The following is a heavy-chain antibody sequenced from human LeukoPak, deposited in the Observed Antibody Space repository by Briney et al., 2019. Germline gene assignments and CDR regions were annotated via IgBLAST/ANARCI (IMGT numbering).Heavy chain of an antibody. CDR3: ARGDTVMVTAVAGTGVDLDY. CDR1: GFTFSSYW. D-gene: IGHD6-19*01. CDR2: INSDGSST. V-gene: IGHV3-74*01. Sequence: PGGSLRLSCAASGFTFSSYWMHWVRQAPGKGLVWVSRINSDGSSTSYADSVKGRFTISRDNAKNTLYLQMNSLRAEDTAVYYCARGDTVMVTAVAGTGVDLDYWGQGTLVTVSS. J-gene: IGHJ4*02.